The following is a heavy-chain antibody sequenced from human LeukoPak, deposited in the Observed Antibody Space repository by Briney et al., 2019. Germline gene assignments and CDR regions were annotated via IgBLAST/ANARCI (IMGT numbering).Heavy chain of an antibody. J-gene: IGHJ6*03. CDR3: ARETNWSHSSGYITYFYHYMDV. CDR2: TYYSAST. Sequence: SETLSLSCSVSGGSISGTSYYWGWIRQPPGRGLECIGSTYYSASTYYNPSLKSRVTISVDTSKNQFSLSLNSVTAADTAVYYCARETNWSHSSGYITYFYHYMDVWGKGTTVTVSS. CDR1: GGSISGTSYY. V-gene: IGHV4-39*01. D-gene: IGHD3-22*01.